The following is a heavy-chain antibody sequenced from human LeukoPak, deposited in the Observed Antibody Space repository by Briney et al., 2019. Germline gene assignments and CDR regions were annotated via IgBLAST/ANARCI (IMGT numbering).Heavy chain of an antibody. CDR1: GYTFTTYD. Sequence: VASVKVSCKASGYTFTTYDNTWVRQATGQGLEWMGWVNTVNGYAGYGQKFQGRVTMTRDTSTSTVYMELSSLRSEDTAVYYCARLGMDVWGQGTTVTVSS. V-gene: IGHV1-8*01. J-gene: IGHJ6*02. CDR2: VNTVNGYA. CDR3: ARLGMDV. D-gene: IGHD7-27*01.